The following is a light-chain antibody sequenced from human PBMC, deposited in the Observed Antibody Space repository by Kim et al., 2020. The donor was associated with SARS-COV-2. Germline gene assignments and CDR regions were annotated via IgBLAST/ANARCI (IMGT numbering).Light chain of an antibody. CDR2: NDH. CDR1: SSNIGTNP. CDR3: ATWDDRLDGHVL. J-gene: IGLJ2*01. V-gene: IGLV1-44*01. Sequence: ELTQPPSASGTPGQRVTISCSGSSSNIGTNPVNWYQRLPGTAPRLLIFNDHQRPSSVPDRFSGSRSGTSASLAISGLQSDDEAHYYCATWDDRLDGHVLFAGGTQLTVL.